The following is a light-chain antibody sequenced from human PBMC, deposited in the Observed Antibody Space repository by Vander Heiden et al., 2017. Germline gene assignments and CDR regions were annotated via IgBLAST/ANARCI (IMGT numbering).Light chain of an antibody. J-gene: IGKJ5*01. CDR3: QQDDNLPYP. CDR2: DAS. V-gene: IGKV1-33*01. Sequence: DIQMTQSPSSLSASVGDRVTITCQASQDISNYLNWYQQKPGKAPKLLIYDASNLETGVPSRFSGSGSGTDFTFTISSLQPEDIATYYCQQDDNLPYPFGQGTLLEIK. CDR1: QDISNY.